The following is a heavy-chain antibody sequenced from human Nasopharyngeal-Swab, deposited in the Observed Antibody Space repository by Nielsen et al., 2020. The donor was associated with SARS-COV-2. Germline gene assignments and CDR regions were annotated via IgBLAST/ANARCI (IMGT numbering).Heavy chain of an antibody. J-gene: IGHJ4*02. CDR1: GFTVSSNY. CDR3: AGPSYYDFWGGYHFDY. V-gene: IGHV3-66*01. Sequence: GESLKISCAASGFTVSSNYMSWVRQAPGKGLEWVSVIYSGGSTYYADSVKGRFTISRDNSKNTLYLQMNSLRAEDTAVYYCAGPSYYDFWGGYHFDYWGQGTLVTVSS. D-gene: IGHD3-3*01. CDR2: IYSGGST.